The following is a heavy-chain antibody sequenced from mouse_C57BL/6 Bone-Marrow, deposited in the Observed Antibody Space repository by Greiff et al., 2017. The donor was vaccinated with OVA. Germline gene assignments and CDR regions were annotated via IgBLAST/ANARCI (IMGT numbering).Heavy chain of an antibody. Sequence: EVKLVESGGGLVKPGGSLKLSCAASGFTFSSYAMSWVRQTPEKRLEWVAYISSGGDYIYYADTVKGRFTISRDNARNTLYLQMSSLKSEDTAMYYCTRALIYPPNYFDYWGQGTTLTVSS. D-gene: IGHD1-1*01. J-gene: IGHJ2*01. CDR1: GFTFSSYA. V-gene: IGHV5-9-1*02. CDR3: TRALIYPPNYFDY. CDR2: ISSGGDYI.